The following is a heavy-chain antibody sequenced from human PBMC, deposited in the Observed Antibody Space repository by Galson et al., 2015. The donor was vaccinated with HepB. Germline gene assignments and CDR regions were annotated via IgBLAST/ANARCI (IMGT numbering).Heavy chain of an antibody. CDR3: ARDSPYYSGSGSFSDY. CDR2: ISISLTTI. CDR1: GFTFSSYA. V-gene: IGHV3-48*02. D-gene: IGHD3-10*01. Sequence: SLRLSCAASGFTFSSYAMNWVRQAPGKGLEWISYISISLTTIFYADSVKGRFTISRDNAKNSLYLQMNSLRDEDTAVYYCARDSPYYSGSGSFSDYWGQGALVTVSS. J-gene: IGHJ4*02.